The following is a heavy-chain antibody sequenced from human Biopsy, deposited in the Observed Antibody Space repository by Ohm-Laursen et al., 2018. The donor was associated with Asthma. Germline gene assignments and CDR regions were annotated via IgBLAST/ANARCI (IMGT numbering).Heavy chain of an antibody. Sequence: SLRLSCAASGFSFSNFAIHWVRQAPGKGLEWVGVISKDASTQDYAGSVKGRFTMARDNSKNTLDLQMNSLREEDTAVYYCVRDGTDDAFDIWGQGTVVSVSS. D-gene: IGHD1-1*01. J-gene: IGHJ3*02. CDR2: ISKDASTQ. CDR1: GFSFSNFA. CDR3: VRDGTDDAFDI. V-gene: IGHV3-30*01.